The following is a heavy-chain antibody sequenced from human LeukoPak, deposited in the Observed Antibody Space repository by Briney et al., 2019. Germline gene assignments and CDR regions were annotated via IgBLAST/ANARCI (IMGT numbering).Heavy chain of an antibody. CDR1: GGSISSYY. D-gene: IGHD3-3*01. CDR2: IYTSGST. Sequence: PSETLSLTCTVSGGSISSYYWSWIRQPAGKGLEWIGRIYTSGSTNYNPSLKSRVTMSVDTSKNQSSLKLSSVTAADTAVYYCARERPATSSTYDFWSGYFNYYYYYMDVWGKGTTVTVSS. V-gene: IGHV4-4*07. CDR3: ARERPATSSTYDFWSGYFNYYYYYMDV. J-gene: IGHJ6*03.